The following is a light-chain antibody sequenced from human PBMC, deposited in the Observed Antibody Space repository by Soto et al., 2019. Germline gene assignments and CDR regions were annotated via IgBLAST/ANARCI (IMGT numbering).Light chain of an antibody. J-gene: IGKJ5*01. Sequence: EIVLTQSPATLSLSPGERATVSCRASQSVSSYLAWYQQKPGQAPRLLIYDASNRATGIPARFSGSGSGTDFTLTISSLEPEDFAVYYCQQRSNWPPLTFGQGRRLEI. V-gene: IGKV3-11*01. CDR3: QQRSNWPPLT. CDR1: QSVSSY. CDR2: DAS.